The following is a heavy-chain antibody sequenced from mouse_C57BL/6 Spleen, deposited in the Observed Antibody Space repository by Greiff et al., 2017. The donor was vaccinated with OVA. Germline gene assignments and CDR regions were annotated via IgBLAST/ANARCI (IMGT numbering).Heavy chain of an antibody. J-gene: IGHJ4*01. CDR2: ISSGSSTI. CDR1: GFTFSDYG. CDR3: ARDVRNYAMDY. V-gene: IGHV5-17*01. Sequence: EVKLVESGGGLVKPGGSLKLSCAASGFTFSDYGMHWVRQAPEKGLEWVAYISSGSSTIYYADTVKGRFTISRDNAKNALFLQMTSLRSEDTAMYYCARDVRNYAMDYWGQGTSVTVSS.